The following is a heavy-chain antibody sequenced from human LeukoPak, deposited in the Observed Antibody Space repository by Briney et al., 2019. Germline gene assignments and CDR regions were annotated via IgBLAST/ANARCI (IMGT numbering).Heavy chain of an antibody. CDR3: ARVILDYYDSSGYWFDP. J-gene: IGHJ5*02. CDR1: GGSISSGDYY. Sequence: PSQTLSLTCTVSGGSISSGDYYWSWIRQPPGKGLEWIGYIYYSGSTYYNPSLKSRVTISVDTSKNQFSLKLSSVTAADTAVYYCARVILDYYDSSGYWFDPWSQGTLVTVSS. V-gene: IGHV4-30-4*01. CDR2: IYYSGST. D-gene: IGHD3-22*01.